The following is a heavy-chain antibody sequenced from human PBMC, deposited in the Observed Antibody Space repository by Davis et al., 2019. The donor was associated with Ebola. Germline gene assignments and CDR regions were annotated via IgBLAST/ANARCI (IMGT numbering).Heavy chain of an antibody. CDR1: GYSFTSYW. D-gene: IGHD4-11*01. CDR2: IYPGDSDT. CDR3: ARTGEATVTNPYYYYMDV. J-gene: IGHJ6*03. V-gene: IGHV5-51*01. Sequence: GESLKISCKGSGYSFTSYWIGWVRQLPGKGLEWMGIIYPGDSDTRSSPSFQGQVTISADKSISTAYLQWSSLKASDTAMYYCARTGEATVTNPYYYYMDVWGKGTTVTVSS.